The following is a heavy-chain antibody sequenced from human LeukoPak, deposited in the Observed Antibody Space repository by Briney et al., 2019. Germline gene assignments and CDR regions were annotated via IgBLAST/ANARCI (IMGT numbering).Heavy chain of an antibody. J-gene: IGHJ4*02. V-gene: IGHV3-49*03. CDR2: IRSKTYGGTI. Sequence: PGGSLRLSCTTSGFTFGDYGLSWFRQGPGKGLQWVGFIRSKTYGGTIEYAASVKGRFTISRDDSKSIAYLQMNSLKTEDTAVYYCARAPYHDFILDYSGQGTLVTVSS. CDR1: GFTFGDYG. CDR3: ARAPYHDFILDY. D-gene: IGHD3-3*01.